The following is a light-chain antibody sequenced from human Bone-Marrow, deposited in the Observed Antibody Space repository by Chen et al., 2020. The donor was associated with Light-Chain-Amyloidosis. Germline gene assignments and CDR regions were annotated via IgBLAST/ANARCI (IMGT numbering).Light chain of an antibody. CDR1: QTISSNY. J-gene: IGKJ4*01. V-gene: IGKV3-20*01. CDR3: QQYGTSPLT. Sequence: EIVLTQSPGTLSLSPGEGANLSCRARQTISSNYLTWYQQKFGQAPRLLIYGSSSRVTGIPDRFTGSGSGTDFTLTINRLEPEDFAMYYCQQYGTSPLTFGGGTKVEIK. CDR2: GSS.